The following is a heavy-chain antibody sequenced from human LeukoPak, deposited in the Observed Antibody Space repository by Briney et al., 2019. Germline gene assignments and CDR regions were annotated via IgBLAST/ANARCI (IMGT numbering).Heavy chain of an antibody. CDR3: AKGGKLVRAFDY. Sequence: GGSLRLSCGASGFSFSSYGMHWVRQAPGKGLEWVAFIWYDGSNKYYADFVKGRFTISRDNSENTLYLQMNSLRAEDTALYYCAKGGKLVRAFDYWGQGTLVTVSS. CDR1: GFSFSSYG. V-gene: IGHV3-30*02. J-gene: IGHJ4*02. CDR2: IWYDGSNK. D-gene: IGHD6-13*01.